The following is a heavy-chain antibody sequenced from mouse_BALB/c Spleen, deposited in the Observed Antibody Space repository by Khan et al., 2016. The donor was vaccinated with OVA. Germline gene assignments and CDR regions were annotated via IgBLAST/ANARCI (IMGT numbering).Heavy chain of an antibody. CDR2: IWSDGAS. D-gene: IGHD2-1*01. CDR3: ARGNFYAMDY. V-gene: IGHV2-6*02. J-gene: IGHJ4*01. Sequence: QVQLKESGPGLVAPSQSLSITCTVSGFSLTSYGVHWVRQPPGKGLEWLIVIWSDGASTYNSALNSRLSISKDNSKSQVFLKMNSLQTDDTAMYYWARGNFYAMDYWGQGTTVTVSS. CDR1: GFSLTSYG.